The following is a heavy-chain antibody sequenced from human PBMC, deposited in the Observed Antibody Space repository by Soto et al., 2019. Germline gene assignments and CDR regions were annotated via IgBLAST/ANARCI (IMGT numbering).Heavy chain of an antibody. D-gene: IGHD2-15*01. V-gene: IGHV4-59*01. CDR1: GGSISSYY. CDR2: ISYSGSI. CDR3: ARARVGNLVDY. J-gene: IGHJ4*02. Sequence: QVLLQYSGPGLVKPSETLSLTCTVSGGSISSYYWRGLRQPPGKGLEWIGYISYSGSINYNPSLKSRVTISVDTSKNQYSLKLSSMTAADTAVYYCARARVGNLVDYWGQGTLVTVTS.